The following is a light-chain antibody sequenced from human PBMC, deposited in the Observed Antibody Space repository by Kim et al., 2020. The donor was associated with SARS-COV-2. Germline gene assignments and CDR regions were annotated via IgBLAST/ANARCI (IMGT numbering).Light chain of an antibody. CDR3: QAWDSSTVV. CDR1: KLGDKY. Sequence: VSPGQHASITCSGDKLGDKYACWYQQKPGQSPVLVIYQDSKRPSGIPERFSGSNSGNTATLTISGTQAMDEADYYCQAWDSSTVVFGGGTQLTVL. J-gene: IGLJ2*01. V-gene: IGLV3-1*01. CDR2: QDS.